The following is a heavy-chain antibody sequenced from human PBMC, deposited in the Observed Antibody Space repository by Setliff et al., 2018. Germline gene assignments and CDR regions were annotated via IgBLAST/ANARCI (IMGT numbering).Heavy chain of an antibody. V-gene: IGHV1-18*01. CDR2: NSV. J-gene: IGHJ4*02. CDR3: ARGPPDFVVVPAAAKFDY. CDR1: GYSFTNYG. Sequence: ASVKVSCKTSGYSFTNYGINWVRQAPGQGLEGMGWNSVYAREFQGRVTMTIDTPTSTAYMELRSLRSDDTAVYYCARGPPDFVVVPAAAKFDYWGPGTLVTVSS. D-gene: IGHD2-2*01.